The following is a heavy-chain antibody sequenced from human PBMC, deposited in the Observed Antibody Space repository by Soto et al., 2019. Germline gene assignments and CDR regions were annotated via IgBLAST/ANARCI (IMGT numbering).Heavy chain of an antibody. CDR2: ISGSGGSI. D-gene: IGHD6-13*01. CDR1: AFTFSSYA. Sequence: EVQLLESGGGLVQPGGSLRLSCAAPAFTFSSYAMTWVRQAPGKGLECVSVISGSGGSIYYADSVKGRFTISRDNSKNKLYLQTNRLRAEGTAIYYCAKGGRWSKPTYFDHWGQGIMVTVSS. V-gene: IGHV3-23*01. CDR3: AKGGRWSKPTYFDH. J-gene: IGHJ4*02.